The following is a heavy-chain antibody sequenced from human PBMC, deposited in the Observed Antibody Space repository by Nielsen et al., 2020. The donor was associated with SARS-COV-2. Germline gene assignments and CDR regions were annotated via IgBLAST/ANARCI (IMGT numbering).Heavy chain of an antibody. CDR3: TRTARLPVD. CDR2: VSWNSAYM. J-gene: IGHJ4*02. D-gene: IGHD5-12*01. CDR1: GFTFDDYA. Sequence: SLKISCAASGFTFDDYAMHWVRQVPGKGLEWVSGVSWNSAYMAYADSVKGRFTISRDNAKKSLYLQMNGLRVEDTAVYYCTRTARLPVDWGQGTLVTVSS. V-gene: IGHV3-9*01.